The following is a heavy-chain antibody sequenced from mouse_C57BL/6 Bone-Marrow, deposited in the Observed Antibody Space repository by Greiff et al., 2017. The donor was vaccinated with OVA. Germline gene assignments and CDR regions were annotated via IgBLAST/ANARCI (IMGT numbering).Heavy chain of an antibody. CDR3: SYYYGSSYDY. Sequence: QVQLKQSGAELVRPGASVTLSCKASGYTFTDYEMHWVKQTPVHGLEWIGAFDPETGGTAYNQKFKGKAILTADKSSSTAYMELRSLTSEDSAVYYCSYYYGSSYDYWGQGTTLTVSS. J-gene: IGHJ2*01. D-gene: IGHD1-1*01. CDR1: GYTFTDYE. CDR2: FDPETGGT. V-gene: IGHV1-15*01.